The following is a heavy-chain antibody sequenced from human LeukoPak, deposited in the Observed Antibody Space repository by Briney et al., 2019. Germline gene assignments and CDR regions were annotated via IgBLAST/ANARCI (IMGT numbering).Heavy chain of an antibody. CDR3: ATALDIVATPRNY. D-gene: IGHD5-12*01. Sequence: ASVKVSCKVSGYTLTELSMHWVRQAPGKGLEWMGGFDPEDGGTIYAQKFQGRVTMTEDTSTDTAYMELSSLRSEDTAVYYCATALDIVATPRNYWGQGTLVTVSS. CDR2: FDPEDGGT. CDR1: GYTLTELS. J-gene: IGHJ4*02. V-gene: IGHV1-24*01.